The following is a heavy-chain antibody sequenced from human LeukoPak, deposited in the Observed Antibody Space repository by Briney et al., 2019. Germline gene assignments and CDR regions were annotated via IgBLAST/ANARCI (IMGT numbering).Heavy chain of an antibody. J-gene: IGHJ4*02. Sequence: GGSLRLSCAASGFTFSSYAMSWVRQAPGKGLEWVSAVSGSGGSTYYADSVKGRFTISRDNSKNTLYLQMNSLRAEDTAVYYCASHYDSSGYYWGLFDYWGQGTLVTVSS. CDR1: GFTFSSYA. D-gene: IGHD3-22*01. CDR2: VSGSGGST. V-gene: IGHV3-23*01. CDR3: ASHYDSSGYYWGLFDY.